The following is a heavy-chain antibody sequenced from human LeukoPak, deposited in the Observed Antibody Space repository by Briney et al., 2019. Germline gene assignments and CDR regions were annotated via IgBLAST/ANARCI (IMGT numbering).Heavy chain of an antibody. D-gene: IGHD3-10*01. Sequence: GGSLRLSCAASGFTFSSYAMSWVRQAPGKGLGWVSCISGSGGSTYYADSVKGRFTISRDNSKNTLYLQMNSLRAEDTAVYYCAKDLWATGTDYYGMDVWGQGTTVTVSS. CDR2: ISGSGGST. CDR1: GFTFSSYA. J-gene: IGHJ6*02. CDR3: AKDLWATGTDYYGMDV. V-gene: IGHV3-23*01.